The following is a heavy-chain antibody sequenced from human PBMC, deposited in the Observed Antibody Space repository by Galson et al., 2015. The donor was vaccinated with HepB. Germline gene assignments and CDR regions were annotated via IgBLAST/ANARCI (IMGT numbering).Heavy chain of an antibody. Sequence: SVKVSCKASGYTFTGYYMHWVRQAPGQGLEWMGWINPNSGGTNYAQKFQGWVTMTRDTSISTAYMELNRLRSDDTAVYYCARSSRGSWYYFDYWGQGTLVTVSS. J-gene: IGHJ4*02. CDR2: INPNSGGT. CDR3: ARSSRGSWYYFDY. CDR1: GYTFTGYY. D-gene: IGHD6-13*01. V-gene: IGHV1-2*04.